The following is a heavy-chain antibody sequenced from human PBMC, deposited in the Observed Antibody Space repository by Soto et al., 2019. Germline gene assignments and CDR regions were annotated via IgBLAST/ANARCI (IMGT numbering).Heavy chain of an antibody. V-gene: IGHV1-18*01. D-gene: IGHD5-18*01. Sequence: QVRLVQSGAEVKKPGASVKVSCKASGYTFTSYGISWVRQAPGQGLQWMGWISAYIGNTNYAQKLQGRVTMTTDTSTSTAYMELRSLRSDDTAVYYCARADVDTTTSPRNWYFDLWGRGPLVTVSS. J-gene: IGHJ2*01. CDR2: ISAYIGNT. CDR3: ARADVDTTTSPRNWYFDL. CDR1: GYTFTSYG.